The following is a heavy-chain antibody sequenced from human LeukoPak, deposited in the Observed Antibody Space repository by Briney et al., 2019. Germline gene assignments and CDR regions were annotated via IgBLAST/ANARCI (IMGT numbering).Heavy chain of an antibody. CDR3: ARGPARWQWLVNIAFDI. Sequence: SETLSLTCTVSGGSISSYYWSWIRQPPGKGLEWIGYIYYSGSTNYNPSLKSRVTISVDTSKNQFSLKLSSVTAADTAVYYCARGPARWQWLVNIAFDIWGQGTMVTVSS. CDR2: IYYSGST. V-gene: IGHV4-59*01. D-gene: IGHD6-19*01. J-gene: IGHJ3*02. CDR1: GGSISSYY.